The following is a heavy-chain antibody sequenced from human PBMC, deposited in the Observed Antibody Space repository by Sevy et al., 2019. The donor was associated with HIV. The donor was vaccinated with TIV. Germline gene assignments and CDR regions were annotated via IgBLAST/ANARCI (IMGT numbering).Heavy chain of an antibody. J-gene: IGHJ4*02. CDR1: GFTLDSYW. CDR2: VKQDGSVK. CDR3: VRAIAAHDSF. D-gene: IGHD6-13*01. V-gene: IGHV3-7*01. Sequence: GGSLRLSCVASGFTLDSYWMSWVRQTPGKGLEWVANVKQDGSVKYYVDSVKGRFTISRDNARNLVYLQMNGLGVDDTALYYCVRAIAAHDSFWGQGTLVTVSS.